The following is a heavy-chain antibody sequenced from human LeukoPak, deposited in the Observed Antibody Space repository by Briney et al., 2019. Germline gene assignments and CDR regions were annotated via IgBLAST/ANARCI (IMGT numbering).Heavy chain of an antibody. V-gene: IGHV3-73*01. Sequence: GGSLRLSCAASGFTFSGSVMHWVRQASGKGLEWVARTRTKANNYATAFAASVKGRFTISRDDSKNTAYLQVNSLKTEDTAVYYCTSPKGGSSYYGMDVWGQGTTVTVSS. CDR3: TSPKGGSSYYGMDV. J-gene: IGHJ6*02. CDR2: TRTKANNYAT. D-gene: IGHD5-12*01. CDR1: GFTFSGSV.